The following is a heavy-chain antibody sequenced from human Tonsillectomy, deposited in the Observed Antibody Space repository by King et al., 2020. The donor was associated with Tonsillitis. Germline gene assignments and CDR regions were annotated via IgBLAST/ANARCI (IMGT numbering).Heavy chain of an antibody. D-gene: IGHD5-18*01. Sequence: QLVQSGGGVVQPGRSLRLSCAASGFTFSNSAMHWVRQAPGKGLEWVAVISYDGSNKYHADAVKGRLTISRDNSKNTLYLQMNSLRAEDTAVYYCARGRVGRYMYGSYYHCMDVWGQGTTVTVSS. V-gene: IGHV3-30-3*01. J-gene: IGHJ6*02. CDR3: ARGRVGRYMYGSYYHCMDV. CDR2: ISYDGSNK. CDR1: GFTFSNSA.